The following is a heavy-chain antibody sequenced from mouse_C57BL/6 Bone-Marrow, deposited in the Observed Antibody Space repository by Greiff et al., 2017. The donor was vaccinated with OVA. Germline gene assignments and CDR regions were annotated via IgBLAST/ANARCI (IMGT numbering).Heavy chain of an antibody. CDR3: ARDLRNYGNYGGWYYAMDY. D-gene: IGHD2-1*01. CDR2: ISDGGSYT. Sequence: EVNVVESGGGLVKPGGSLKLSCAASGFTFSSYAMSWVRQTPEKRLEWVATISDGGSYTYYPDNVKGRFTISRDNAKNNLYLQMSHLKSEDTAMYYCARDLRNYGNYGGWYYAMDYWGQGTSVTVSS. CDR1: GFTFSSYA. V-gene: IGHV5-4*01. J-gene: IGHJ4*01.